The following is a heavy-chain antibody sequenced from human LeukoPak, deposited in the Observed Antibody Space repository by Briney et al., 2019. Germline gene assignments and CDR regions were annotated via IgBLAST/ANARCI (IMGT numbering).Heavy chain of an antibody. CDR2: IRTKANNYAT. V-gene: IGHV3-73*01. CDR1: GFTFSGST. J-gene: IGHJ4*02. CDR3: SRHEALPGDY. Sequence: PGGSLKLSCAASGFTFSGSTVHWVRQASGKGLDWVGHIRTKANNYATAYAASVKGRFTISRDDSKSTAYLQMNSLKIEDTAVYYCSRHEALPGDYWGQGTLVTVSS. D-gene: IGHD2-21*02.